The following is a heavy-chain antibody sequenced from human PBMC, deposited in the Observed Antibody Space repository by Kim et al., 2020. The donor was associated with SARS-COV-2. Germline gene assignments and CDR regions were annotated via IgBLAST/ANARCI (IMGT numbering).Heavy chain of an antibody. CDR2: ISAYNGNT. D-gene: IGHD3-22*01. J-gene: IGHJ5*02. Sequence: ASVKVSCKASGYTFTSYGISWVRQAPGQGLEWMGWISAYNGNTNYAQKLQGRVTMTTDTSTSTAYMELRSLRSDDTAVYYCARVAWKTMIVVGGGWFDPWGQGTLVTVSS. CDR1: GYTFTSYG. CDR3: ARVAWKTMIVVGGGWFDP. V-gene: IGHV1-18*01.